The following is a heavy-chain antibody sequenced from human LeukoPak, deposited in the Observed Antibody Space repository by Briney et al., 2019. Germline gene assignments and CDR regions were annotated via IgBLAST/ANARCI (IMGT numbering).Heavy chain of an antibody. CDR2: IYYSGST. J-gene: IGHJ6*03. Sequence: SETLPLTCTVSGGSISSGGYYWSWIRQHPGKGLEWIGYIYYSGSTYYNPSLKSRVTITVDTSKNQFSLKLSTVTAADTAVYYCARSYCSSTSCSPYYYYHMDVWGKGTTVTVSS. CDR1: GGSISSGGYY. D-gene: IGHD2-2*01. V-gene: IGHV4-31*03. CDR3: ARSYCSSTSCSPYYYYHMDV.